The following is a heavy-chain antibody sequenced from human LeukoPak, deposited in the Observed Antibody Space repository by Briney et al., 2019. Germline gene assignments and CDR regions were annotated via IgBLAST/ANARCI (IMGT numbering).Heavy chain of an antibody. J-gene: IGHJ3*01. CDR3: ARVGRGAFDF. D-gene: IGHD1-26*01. Sequence: PSETLSLTCTVSGGSVSSGSYYWSWIRQPPGKGLEWIGYIYYSGNTNYNPSLRSRVTISIDTSKNQFSLKLSSVSAADTAVYFCARVGRGAFDFWGQGTLVTVSS. V-gene: IGHV4-61*01. CDR2: IYYSGNT. CDR1: GGSVSSGSYY.